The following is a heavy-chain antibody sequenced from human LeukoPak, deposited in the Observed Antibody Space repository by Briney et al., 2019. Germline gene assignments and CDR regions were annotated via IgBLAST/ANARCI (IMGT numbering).Heavy chain of an antibody. CDR3: GRSRYPPLNYYFEY. V-gene: IGHV1-18*01. Sequence: ASVKVSCKASGYTFTSYGISWVRQAPGQGLEWMGWISAYNGNTNYAQKLQGRVTMTTDTSTSTAYMELRSLRSDDTAVYYCGRSRYPPLNYYFEYWGQGTLVTVSS. D-gene: IGHD1-7*01. CDR2: ISAYNGNT. CDR1: GYTFTSYG. J-gene: IGHJ4*02.